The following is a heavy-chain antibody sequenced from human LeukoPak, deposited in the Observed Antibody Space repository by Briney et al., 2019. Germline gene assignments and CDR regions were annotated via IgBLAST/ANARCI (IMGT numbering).Heavy chain of an antibody. Sequence: PGGSLRLSCAASGFTVSSNYMSGVRQAPGKGLEWVSVIYSGGSTYYADSVKGRFTISRDNSKNTLYLQMNSLRAEDTAVYYCARDHYGSGSFSYYWGQGTLVTVSS. J-gene: IGHJ4*02. CDR3: ARDHYGSGSFSYY. CDR1: GFTVSSNY. V-gene: IGHV3-53*01. D-gene: IGHD3-10*01. CDR2: IYSGGST.